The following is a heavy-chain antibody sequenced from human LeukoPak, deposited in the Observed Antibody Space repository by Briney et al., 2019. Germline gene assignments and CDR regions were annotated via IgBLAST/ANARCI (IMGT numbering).Heavy chain of an antibody. CDR1: GGSISSYY. CDR2: IYYSGST. CDR3: GAESERWLVRS. J-gene: IGHJ4*02. V-gene: IGHV4-59*01. D-gene: IGHD6-19*01. Sequence: SETLSLTCTVSGGSISSYYWSWIRQPPGKGLEWIGYIYYSGSTNYNPSLKSRVTISIDTSKNQFSLKLSSVTAADTAVYYCGAESERWLVRSWGQGTLVAVSS.